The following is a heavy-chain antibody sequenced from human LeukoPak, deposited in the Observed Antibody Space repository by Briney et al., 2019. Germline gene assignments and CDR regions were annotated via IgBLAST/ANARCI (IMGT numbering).Heavy chain of an antibody. J-gene: IGHJ6*02. CDR3: ARESMIVVVPPRGYYYGMDV. CDR2: TYYRSKWYN. CDR1: GDSVSSNSAA. Sequence: SQTLSLTCAISGDSVSSNSAAWNWIRQSPSRGLEWLGRTYYRSKWYNDYAVSVKSRITINPDTSKNQFSLQLNSVTPEDTAVYYCARESMIVVVPPRGYYYGMDVWGQGTTVTVSS. D-gene: IGHD3-22*01. V-gene: IGHV6-1*01.